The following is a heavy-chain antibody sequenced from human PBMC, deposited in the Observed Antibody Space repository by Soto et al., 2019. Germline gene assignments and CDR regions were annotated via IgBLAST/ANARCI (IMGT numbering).Heavy chain of an antibody. CDR2: IKSKTDGGTT. Sequence: PGGSLRLSCAASGFTFSNAWMSWVRQAPGKGLEWVGRIKSKTDGGTTDYAAPVKGRFTISRDDSKNTLYLQMNSLKTEDTAVYYCTARKYCSGGSCYWPFDAFGIWGQGTMVTVSS. J-gene: IGHJ3*02. V-gene: IGHV3-15*01. CDR3: TARKYCSGGSCYWPFDAFGI. CDR1: GFTFSNAW. D-gene: IGHD2-15*01.